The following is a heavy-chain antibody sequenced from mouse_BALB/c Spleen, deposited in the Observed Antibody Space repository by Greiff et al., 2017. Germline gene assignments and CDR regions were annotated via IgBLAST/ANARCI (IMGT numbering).Heavy chain of an antibody. D-gene: IGHD1-1*01. Sequence: VQLQQSGTVLARPGASVKMSCKASGYTFTSYWMHWVKQRPGQGLEWIGAIYPGNSDTSYNQKFKGKAKLTAVTSTSTAYMELSSLTNEDSAVYYCTRGYYGSSPWFAYWGQGTLVTVSA. CDR2: IYPGNSDT. CDR3: TRGYYGSSPWFAY. V-gene: IGHV1-5*01. J-gene: IGHJ3*01. CDR1: GYTFTSYW.